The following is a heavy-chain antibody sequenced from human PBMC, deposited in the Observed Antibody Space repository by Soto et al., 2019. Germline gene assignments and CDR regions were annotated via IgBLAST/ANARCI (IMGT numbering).Heavy chain of an antibody. Sequence: PGGSLRLSCAASGFTFSDAWMSWVRQAPGKGLEWVGRVKSKTDYETTDYGAPVKGRFIISRDDSKNMLYLQMNSLTTEDTAVYYCITTPGGNSYSWGQGT. CDR3: ITTPGGNSYS. CDR2: VKSKTDYETT. CDR1: GFTFSDAW. V-gene: IGHV3-15*01. J-gene: IGHJ5*02. D-gene: IGHD2-21*02.